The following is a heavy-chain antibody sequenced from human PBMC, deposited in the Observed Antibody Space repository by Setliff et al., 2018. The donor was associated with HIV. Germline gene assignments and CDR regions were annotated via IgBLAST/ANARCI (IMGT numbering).Heavy chain of an antibody. V-gene: IGHV4-59*11. CDR2: IYSTGST. Sequence: SETLSLTCTVSGASITSHYWSWIRQSPGRELEWIGYIYSTGSTNYNPSLQSRVSISMDASKNKFSLKVTSVTSADTAVYYCAKGAGFYGDYTFDYWGQGKSGHRLL. J-gene: IGHJ4*02. CDR1: GASITSHY. D-gene: IGHD4-17*01. CDR3: AKGAGFYGDYTFDY.